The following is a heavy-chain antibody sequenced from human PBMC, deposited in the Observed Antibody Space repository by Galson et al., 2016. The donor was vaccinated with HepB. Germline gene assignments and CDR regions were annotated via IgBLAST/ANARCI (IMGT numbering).Heavy chain of an antibody. D-gene: IGHD3-3*01. CDR3: ARHTSVSGTRGFDS. V-gene: IGHV4/OR15-8*02. CDR1: GGSISTNW. J-gene: IGHJ4*01. CDR2: THHSGTT. Sequence: EPLSLTCVVSGGSISTNWWSWVRQPPGKGLDWIGETHHSGTTYFNPSLSSRVTISIDNSNNQLSLRLSSVTAADPAVYYCARHTSVSGTRGFDSWGQGTLVTVSS.